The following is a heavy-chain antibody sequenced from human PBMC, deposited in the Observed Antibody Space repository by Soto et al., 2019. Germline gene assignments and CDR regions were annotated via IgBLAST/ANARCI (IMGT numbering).Heavy chain of an antibody. CDR1: GFTFSSYA. CDR2: ISGSGGST. D-gene: IGHD4-17*01. V-gene: IGHV3-23*01. J-gene: IGHJ2*01. CDR3: AKDDNDYGDHIYFDL. Sequence: GGSLRLSCAASGFTFSSYAMILVRQAPGKGLEWVSAISGSGGSTYYADSVKGRFTISRDNSKNTLYLQMNSLRAEDTAVYYCAKDDNDYGDHIYFDLWGRGTLVTVSS.